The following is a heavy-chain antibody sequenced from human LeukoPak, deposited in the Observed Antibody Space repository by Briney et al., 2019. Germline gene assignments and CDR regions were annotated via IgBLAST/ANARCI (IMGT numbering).Heavy chain of an antibody. V-gene: IGHV3-74*01. D-gene: IGHD5-18*01. CDR2: INTDGSST. J-gene: IGHJ4*02. CDR3: ARFSGYSYGYFDY. CDR1: GFTFSSYW. Sequence: GGSLRLSCAASGFTFSSYWMHWVRQAPGKGLVWVSRINTDGSSTSYADSVKGRFTISRDNSKNTLYLQMNSLRSEDTAVYYCARFSGYSYGYFDYWGQGTLVTVSS.